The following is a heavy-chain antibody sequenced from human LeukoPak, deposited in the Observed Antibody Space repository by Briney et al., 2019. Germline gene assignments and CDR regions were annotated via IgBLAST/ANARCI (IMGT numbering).Heavy chain of an antibody. Sequence: GGSLRLSCAASGITFSTYSMNWVRQAPGKGLEWVSSISSSSSYIYYADSVKGRFTISRDNGKNSLYLHMSSLRADDTAVYYCATETEYSNYDAFDIWGQGTMVTVSS. CDR1: GITFSTYS. D-gene: IGHD4-11*01. CDR3: ATETEYSNYDAFDI. CDR2: ISSSSSYI. J-gene: IGHJ3*02. V-gene: IGHV3-21*01.